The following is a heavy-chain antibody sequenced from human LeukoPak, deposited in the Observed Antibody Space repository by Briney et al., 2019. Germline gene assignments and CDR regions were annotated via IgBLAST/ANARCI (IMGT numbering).Heavy chain of an antibody. D-gene: IGHD3-22*01. Sequence: GGSLRLSCAASGFTFSSYWMHWVRQAPGKGLVWVSRINSDGSSTSYADSVKGRFTISRDNAKNTLYLQINSLRAEDTAVYYCARGGDSSGYYDYWGQGTLVTVSS. J-gene: IGHJ4*02. CDR2: INSDGSST. CDR1: GFTFSSYW. CDR3: ARGGDSSGYYDY. V-gene: IGHV3-74*01.